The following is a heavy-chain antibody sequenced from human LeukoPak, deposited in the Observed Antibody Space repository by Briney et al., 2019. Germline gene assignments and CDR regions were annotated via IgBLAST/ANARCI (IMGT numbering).Heavy chain of an antibody. J-gene: IGHJ1*01. CDR1: GFTFSTYW. CDR3: ARDRGITTTHEYVEH. CDR2: IQEDGGDE. Sequence: GGSLRLSGVASGFTFSTYWKSWARQAPGKGLEWVANIQEDGGDEYYVDSVEGRFTISRDNAKNSLYLQMNSLRAEDTAVYYCARDRGITTTHEYVEHWGQGTLVTVAS. V-gene: IGHV3-7*01. D-gene: IGHD3-10*01.